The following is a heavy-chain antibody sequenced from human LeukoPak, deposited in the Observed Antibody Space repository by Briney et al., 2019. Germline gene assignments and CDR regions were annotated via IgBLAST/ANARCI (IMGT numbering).Heavy chain of an antibody. V-gene: IGHV3-66*02. CDR3: ARGLASSGLTY. J-gene: IGHJ4*02. CDR1: GFTASSIY. Sequence: GGSLRLSCAASGFTASSIYMSWVRQAPGKGLEWVSVIYSGVSTYNADSVKGGFTISRDNSKNTLYFQMNSLRAEDAAVYYCARGLASSGLTYWGQGTLVTVSS. D-gene: IGHD6-19*01. CDR2: IYSGVST.